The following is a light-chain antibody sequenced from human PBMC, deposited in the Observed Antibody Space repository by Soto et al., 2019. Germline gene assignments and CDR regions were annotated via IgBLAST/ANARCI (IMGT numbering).Light chain of an antibody. Sequence: EIVMTQSPATLSVSPGERATLSCRASQSVSSNLAWYQQKPGQAPRLLFYGASTRASDIPGRFSGSGSGTEFTLTISSLQSEDFAVYYCQQYNEWPRTIGQGTKVEIK. CDR1: QSVSSN. V-gene: IGKV3-15*01. CDR3: QQYNEWPRT. CDR2: GAS. J-gene: IGKJ1*01.